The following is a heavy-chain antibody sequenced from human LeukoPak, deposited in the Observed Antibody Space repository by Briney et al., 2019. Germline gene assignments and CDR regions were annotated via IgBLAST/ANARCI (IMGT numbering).Heavy chain of an antibody. CDR1: GFSVSSSF. CDR3: ARGFYDSGGYYHGLDV. Sequence: GGSLRLSCVASGFSVSSSFMSWVRQAPGKGLEWVSVVYRDGSTYYADSVKGRFTLSRDNSKNTLSLQMGSLRTEDTAVYHCARGFYDSGGYYHGLDVWGLGTTVTVSS. D-gene: IGHD3-22*01. CDR2: VYRDGST. V-gene: IGHV3-66*01. J-gene: IGHJ6*02.